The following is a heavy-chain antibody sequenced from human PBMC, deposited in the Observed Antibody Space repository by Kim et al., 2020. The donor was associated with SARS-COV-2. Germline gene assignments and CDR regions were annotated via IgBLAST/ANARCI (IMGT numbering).Heavy chain of an antibody. CDR3: ARDRAVGATFLDY. V-gene: IGHV4-59*01. D-gene: IGHD1-26*01. Sequence: YNPSLKSRVTISVDTSKNQFSLKLSSVTAADTAVYYCARDRAVGATFLDYWGQGTLVTVSS. J-gene: IGHJ4*02.